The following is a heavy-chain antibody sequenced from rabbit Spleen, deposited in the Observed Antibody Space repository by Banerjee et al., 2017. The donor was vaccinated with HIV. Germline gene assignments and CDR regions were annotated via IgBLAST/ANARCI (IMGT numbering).Heavy chain of an antibody. V-gene: IGHV1S45*01. D-gene: IGHD8-1*01. Sequence: QEQLVESGGGLVQPEGSLTLTCKASGVSFTYGYVMCWVRQPPGKGPEWIACIAAGVSFTTYYATWAKGRFTISKTSSTTVTLQMTGLTAADTATYFCARDAGTSFSTYGMDLWGPGTLVTVS. CDR2: IAAGVSFTT. CDR3: ARDAGTSFSTYGMDL. J-gene: IGHJ6*01. CDR1: GVSFTYGYV.